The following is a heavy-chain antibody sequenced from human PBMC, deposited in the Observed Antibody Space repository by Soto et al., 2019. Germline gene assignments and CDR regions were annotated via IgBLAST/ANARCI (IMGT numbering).Heavy chain of an antibody. Sequence: EVQLLESGGGLVQPGGSLRLSCAASGFTFSNYGMSWVRQAPGKGLEWVSSISGGNTFYAGSVKGRFTISRDNSKNTLYLQMNSLTAAATAVYYCAKAPSSDCNSGACSLRSWGQGTLVTVSS. CDR1: GFTFSNYG. CDR2: SISGGNT. V-gene: IGHV3-23*01. CDR3: AKAPSSDCNSGACSLRS. J-gene: IGHJ5*02. D-gene: IGHD2-21*01.